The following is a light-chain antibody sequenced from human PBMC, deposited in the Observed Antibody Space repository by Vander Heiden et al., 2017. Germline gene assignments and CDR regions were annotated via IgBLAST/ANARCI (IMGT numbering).Light chain of an antibody. V-gene: IGKV3-20*01. J-gene: IGKJ2*01. CDR3: QQYGRSPDT. CDR2: GAS. CDR1: QSVSSSD. Sequence: DIVLTQSPGTLSLSPGESATLSCRASQSVSSSDLAWYQKKPGQAPRLLIYGASSRATGIPDRFSGSGSGTDFTLTISSLEPEDFAVYYCQQYGRSPDTFGQGTKLEIK.